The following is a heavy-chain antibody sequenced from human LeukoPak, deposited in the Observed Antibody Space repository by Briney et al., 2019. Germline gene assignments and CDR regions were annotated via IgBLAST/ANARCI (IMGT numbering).Heavy chain of an antibody. J-gene: IGHJ4*02. CDR1: GGSFSGYY. CDR2: INHSGST. D-gene: IGHD3-22*01. CDR3: ARHGSYYYDSSFDY. Sequence: PSETLSLTCAVYGGSFSGYYWSWIRQPPGKGLEWIGEINHSGSTNYNPSLKSRVTISVDTSKNQFSLKLSSVTAADTAVYYCARHGSYYYDSSFDYWGQGTLVTVSS. V-gene: IGHV4-34*01.